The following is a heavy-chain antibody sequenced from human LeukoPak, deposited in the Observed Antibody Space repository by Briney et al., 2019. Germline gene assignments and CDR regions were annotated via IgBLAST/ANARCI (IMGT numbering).Heavy chain of an antibody. D-gene: IGHD3-22*01. J-gene: IGHJ5*02. CDR1: GGSISSYY. V-gene: IGHV4-4*07. CDR2: IYTSGST. Sequence: SETLSLTCTVSGGSISSYYWSWIRQPAGKGLEWIGRIYTSGSTNYNPSLKRRVTMSVDTSKTQFSLQLSSVTAADTAVYYCARALYYYDSSGHQRWFDPWGQGTLVTVSS. CDR3: ARALYYYDSSGHQRWFDP.